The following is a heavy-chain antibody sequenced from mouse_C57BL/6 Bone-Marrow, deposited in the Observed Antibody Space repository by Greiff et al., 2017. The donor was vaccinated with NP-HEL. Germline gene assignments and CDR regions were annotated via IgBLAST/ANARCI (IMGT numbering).Heavy chain of an antibody. V-gene: IGHV5-9-1*02. Sequence: EVQLVESGEGLVEPGGSLKLSCAASGFTFSSYAMSWVRQTPEKRLEWVAYISSGGDYIYYADTVKGRFTISRDNARNTLYLQMSSLKSEDTAMYYCTRFITTVVATGYFDVWGTGTTVTVSS. CDR1: GFTFSSYA. CDR3: TRFITTVVATGYFDV. CDR2: ISSGGDYI. J-gene: IGHJ1*03. D-gene: IGHD1-1*01.